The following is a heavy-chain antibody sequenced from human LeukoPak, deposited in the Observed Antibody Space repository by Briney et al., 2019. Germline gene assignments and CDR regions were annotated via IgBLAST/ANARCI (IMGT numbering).Heavy chain of an antibody. CDR1: GFTLSSYW. CDR2: INSDGSST. V-gene: IGHV3-74*01. Sequence: WGSLRLSRAASGFTLSSYWMHWVRQAPGKGLVWVSRINSDGSSTSHADSVKGRFTISRDNAQNTLYLQMNSLRAEDTAVYYCARGGYYYGSGSTDYWGQGTLVTVSS. CDR3: ARGGYYYGSGSTDY. J-gene: IGHJ4*02. D-gene: IGHD3-10*01.